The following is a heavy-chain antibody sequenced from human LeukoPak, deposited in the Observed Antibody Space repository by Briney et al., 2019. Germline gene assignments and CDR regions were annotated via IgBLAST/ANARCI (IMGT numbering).Heavy chain of an antibody. CDR1: GFSSSTYA. CDR2: MVGSGTR. V-gene: IGHV3-23*01. Sequence: GGSLRLSCVASGFSSSTYAMAWVRQAPGKGLEGVSGMVGSGTRYYADSVKGRFTISRDNSKNTLFLQMDSLRVEDTAIYYCAKDMDYGGGRWEFEPWGQGTLVTVSS. J-gene: IGHJ5*02. D-gene: IGHD4/OR15-4a*01. CDR3: AKDMDYGGGRWEFEP.